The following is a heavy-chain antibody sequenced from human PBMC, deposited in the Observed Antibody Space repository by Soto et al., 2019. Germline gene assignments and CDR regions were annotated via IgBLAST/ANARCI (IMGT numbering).Heavy chain of an antibody. CDR3: AKDHNWNYDP. J-gene: IGHJ5*02. CDR2: ITTSSTTI. V-gene: IGHV3-48*01. Sequence: GSPSLSCTGSGSGLGSESINWVRQAPGKGLEWVSYITTSSTTIYYADSVKGRFTISRDNSKNTLYLQMNSLRAEDTAVYYCAKDHNWNYDPWGQGTLVTVSS. CDR1: GSGLGSES. D-gene: IGHD1-7*01.